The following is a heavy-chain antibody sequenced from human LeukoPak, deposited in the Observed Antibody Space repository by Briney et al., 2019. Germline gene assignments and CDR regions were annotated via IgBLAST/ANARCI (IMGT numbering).Heavy chain of an antibody. V-gene: IGHV4-59*01. CDR3: ARDRASAGGFDY. J-gene: IGHJ4*02. D-gene: IGHD2-15*01. Sequence: SETLSLTCSVSGGSISPYYWSWIRQPPGRGLEWIGYIYYSGTTNYNPSLQSRVTISVATSKNQFSLKLSSVSAADTALYYCARDRASAGGFDYWGQGTLVTVSS. CDR2: IYYSGTT. CDR1: GGSISPYY.